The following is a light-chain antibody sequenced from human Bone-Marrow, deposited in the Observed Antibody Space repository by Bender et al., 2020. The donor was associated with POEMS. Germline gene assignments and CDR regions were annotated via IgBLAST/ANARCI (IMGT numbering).Light chain of an antibody. V-gene: IGLV1-44*01. J-gene: IGLJ3*02. CDR2: SSH. CDR1: SSNIGAHA. Sequence: QSVLTQPPSASGTPGQRVTISCSGGSSNIGAHAVNWYQHLPGTAPKLLIYSSHRRPSEVPDRFSGSRSGTSASLASRGLQSEDEAHYYCAAWDDSLNHWVFGGGTKLTVL. CDR3: AAWDDSLNHWV.